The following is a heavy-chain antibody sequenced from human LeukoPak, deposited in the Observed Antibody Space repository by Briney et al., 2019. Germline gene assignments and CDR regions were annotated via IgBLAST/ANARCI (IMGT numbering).Heavy chain of an antibody. D-gene: IGHD6-13*01. CDR2: IYHSGST. V-gene: IGHV4-38-2*01. J-gene: IGHJ4*02. Sequence: NASETLSLTCAVSGYSIGSGYYWGWIRQPPGKGLEWIGSIYHSGSTYYNPSLKSRVTISVDTSKNQFSPKLSSVTAADTAVYYCARRTRIAGWYYFDYWGQGTLVTVSS. CDR3: ARRTRIAGWYYFDY. CDR1: GYSIGSGYY.